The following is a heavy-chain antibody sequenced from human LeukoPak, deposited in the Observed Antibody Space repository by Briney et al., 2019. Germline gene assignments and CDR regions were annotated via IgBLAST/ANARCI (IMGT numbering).Heavy chain of an antibody. CDR1: GGSITSGGYY. J-gene: IGHJ4*02. V-gene: IGHV4-31*03. Sequence: PSQTLSLTCTVSGGSITSGGYYWSWIRQHPGKGLEWIGYIHYSGSTYYNPSLNSRLTISVDTSKNQFSLKLSSVTAADTAVYYCARVPIEYYYDSSGYIDYWGQGTLVTVSS. CDR2: IHYSGST. D-gene: IGHD3-22*01. CDR3: ARVPIEYYYDSSGYIDY.